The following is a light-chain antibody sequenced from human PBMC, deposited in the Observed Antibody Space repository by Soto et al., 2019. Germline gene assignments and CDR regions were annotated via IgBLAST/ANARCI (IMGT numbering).Light chain of an antibody. CDR1: SSNIGAGYD. CDR2: GNS. J-gene: IGLJ1*01. CDR3: QSYGSSLSGYV. Sequence: QSVLTQPPSVSGAPGQRVTISCPGSSSNIGAGYDVHWYHQLPGTAPKLLIYGNSNRPSGVPDRFSGSKSGTSASLAITGLQAEDEADYYCQSYGSSLSGYVFGTGTKLTVL. V-gene: IGLV1-40*01.